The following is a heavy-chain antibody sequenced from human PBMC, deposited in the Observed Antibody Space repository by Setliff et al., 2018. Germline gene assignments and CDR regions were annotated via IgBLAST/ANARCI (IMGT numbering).Heavy chain of an antibody. CDR3: ARDPHFDS. Sequence: GGSLRLSCAASGFTFSRYTINWVRQAPGKGLEWVSSISSSSSYIYYTDSVKGRFAISRDNAKNSLYLQMNSLRAEDTAVYYCARDPHFDSWGQGTLVTVSS. CDR1: GFTFSRYT. V-gene: IGHV3-21*01. J-gene: IGHJ4*02. CDR2: ISSSSSYI.